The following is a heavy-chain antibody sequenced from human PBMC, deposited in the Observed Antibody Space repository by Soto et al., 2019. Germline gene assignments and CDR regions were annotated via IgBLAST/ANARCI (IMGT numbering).Heavy chain of an antibody. V-gene: IGHV4-59*12. CDR2: IYYSGST. CDR3: ARGRIVPFDI. J-gene: IGHJ3*02. CDR1: GGPISSYY. Sequence: SETLSLTCTVSGGPISSYYWSWIRQPPGKGLEWIGYIYYSGSTNYNPSLKSRVTISVDTSKNQLSLKLSSVTAADTAVYYCARGRIVPFDIWGQGTMVTVSS. D-gene: IGHD2-2*01.